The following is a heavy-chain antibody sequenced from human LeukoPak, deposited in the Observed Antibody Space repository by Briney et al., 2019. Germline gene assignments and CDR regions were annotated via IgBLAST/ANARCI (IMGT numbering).Heavy chain of an antibody. D-gene: IGHD3-9*01. CDR3: AKGGYFDSRGYYYYHMDV. J-gene: IGHJ6*03. CDR1: GFTFSSYW. Sequence: GGSLRLSCAASGFTFSSYWMSWVRQAPGKGLEWVSAISGSGGSTYYADSVKGRFTISRDNSKNTLYLQMNSLRAEDTAVYYCAKGGYFDSRGYYYYHMDVWGKGTTVTVSS. CDR2: ISGSGGST. V-gene: IGHV3-23*01.